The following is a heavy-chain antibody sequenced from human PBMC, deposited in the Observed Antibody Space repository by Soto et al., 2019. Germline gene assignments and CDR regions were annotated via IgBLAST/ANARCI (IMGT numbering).Heavy chain of an antibody. D-gene: IGHD3-3*01. Sequence: ASVKVSCKASGYTFTSYGISWVRQAPGQGLEWMGWISAYNGNTNYAQKLQGRVTMTTDTSTSTAYMELRSLRSDDTAAYYCAREGGELRFLEWLAEFDYWGQGTMVTFSS. V-gene: IGHV1-18*01. CDR1: GYTFTSYG. CDR2: ISAYNGNT. J-gene: IGHJ4*02. CDR3: AREGGELRFLEWLAEFDY.